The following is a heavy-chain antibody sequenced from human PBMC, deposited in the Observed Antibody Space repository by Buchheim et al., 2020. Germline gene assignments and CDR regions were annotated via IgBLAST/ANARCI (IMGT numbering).Heavy chain of an antibody. D-gene: IGHD3-22*01. V-gene: IGHV3-48*03. CDR3: ARPTAAYYYDSSGYLY. CDR1: GFTFSSFE. CDR2: IGSSGSTI. J-gene: IGHJ4*02. Sequence: EVQLAESGGGLVQPGGSLRLSCAASGFTFSSFEMNWVRQAPGKGLEWVSRIGSSGSTIYYADSVKGRFTISSDNAKNSLYLQMNSLRAEDTAVYYCARPTAAYYYDSSGYLYWGQGTL.